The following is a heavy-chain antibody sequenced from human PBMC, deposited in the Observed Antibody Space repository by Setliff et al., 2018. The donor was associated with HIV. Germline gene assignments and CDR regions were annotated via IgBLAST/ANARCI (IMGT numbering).Heavy chain of an antibody. Sequence: ASVKVSCKASGYTFTGYYMHWVRQAPGQGLEWMGRINPNSGGTNYAQKFQGRVTMTRDTSISTAYLQWSSLEASDTDMYYCARHCNSGSCYKGNGHYGMDVWGQGTTVTVSS. CDR2: INPNSGGT. CDR1: GYTFTGYY. V-gene: IGHV1-2*05. CDR3: ARHCNSGSCYKGNGHYGMDV. D-gene: IGHD2-8*01. J-gene: IGHJ6*02.